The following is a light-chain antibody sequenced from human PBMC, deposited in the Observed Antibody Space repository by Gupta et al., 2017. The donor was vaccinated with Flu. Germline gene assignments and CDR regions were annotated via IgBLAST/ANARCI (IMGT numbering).Light chain of an antibody. Sequence: PPGPPSSFSCTSRQSLLNPDGATHLSCYLQNPGQAPHLLIYEASNRGSGVSDRFSGSASETDFTLKISLVDAEDAGVYYCTQSIQFPWTFGQGTKVEIK. CDR1: QSLLNPDGATH. J-gene: IGKJ1*01. CDR2: EAS. CDR3: TQSIQFPWT. V-gene: IGKV2D-29*01.